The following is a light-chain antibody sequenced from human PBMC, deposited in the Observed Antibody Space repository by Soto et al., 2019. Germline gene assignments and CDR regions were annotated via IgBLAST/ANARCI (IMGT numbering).Light chain of an antibody. V-gene: IGKV3-15*01. CDR2: GAS. CDR1: QSVSSN. Sequence: EIVMTQSPATLSVSRGERATLSCRASQSVSSNLAWYQQKPGQAPRLLIYGASTRATGIPARFSGSGSGTEFTLTISSLQSEAFAVYYCQQYNNWPWTFGQGTKVEIK. J-gene: IGKJ1*01. CDR3: QQYNNWPWT.